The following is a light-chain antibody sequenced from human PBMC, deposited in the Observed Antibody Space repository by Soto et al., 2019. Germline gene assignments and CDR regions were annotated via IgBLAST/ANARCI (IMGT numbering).Light chain of an antibody. CDR3: QQYGSSPYT. Sequence: ELVLTQSPGTLSLSPGERATLSCRASQSVSSSYLAWYQQKPGQAPRLLIYGASNRATGIPDRFSGSGSGTDFTLSISRLEPEDFAVYYCQQYGSSPYTFGQGTKLESK. J-gene: IGKJ2*01. CDR2: GAS. CDR1: QSVSSSY. V-gene: IGKV3-20*01.